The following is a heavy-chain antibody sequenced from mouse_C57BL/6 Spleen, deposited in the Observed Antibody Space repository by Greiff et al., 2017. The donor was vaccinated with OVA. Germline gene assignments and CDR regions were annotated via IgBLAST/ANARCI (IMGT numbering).Heavy chain of an antibody. CDR2: ISDGGSYT. Sequence: EVQGVESGGGLVKPGGSLKLSCAASGFTFSSYAMSWVRQTPEKRLEWVATISDGGSYTYYPDNVKGRFTISRDNAKNTLYLQMSHLKSEDTAMYYCARDGGGYYFDYWGQGTTLTVSS. J-gene: IGHJ2*01. CDR1: GFTFSSYA. D-gene: IGHD1-1*02. V-gene: IGHV5-4*01. CDR3: ARDGGGYYFDY.